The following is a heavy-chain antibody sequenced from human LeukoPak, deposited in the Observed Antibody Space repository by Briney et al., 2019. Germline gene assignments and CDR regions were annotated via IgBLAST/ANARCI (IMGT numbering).Heavy chain of an antibody. J-gene: IGHJ6*04. CDR3: AELGITMIGGV. D-gene: IGHD3-10*02. CDR1: GFTLSTSW. V-gene: IGHV3-7*01. Sequence: EGSLRLSCIASGFTLSTSWMSWVRQAPGKGLEWVANINQDSSEKLYVDSVKGRFTISRDNAKNSLYLQMNSLRAEDTAVYYCAELGITMIGGVWGKGTTVTISS. CDR2: INQDSSEK.